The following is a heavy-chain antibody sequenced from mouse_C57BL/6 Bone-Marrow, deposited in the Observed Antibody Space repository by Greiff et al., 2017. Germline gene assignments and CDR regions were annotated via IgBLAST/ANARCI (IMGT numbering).Heavy chain of an antibody. Sequence: LKQSGAELVRPGASVKLSCTASGFNIKDDYIHWVKQRPEQGLEWIGWIDPEIGDTEYASKFQGKATIPSDTSSNTAYLQLSSLTSEDTAVYYCSSFDGNYFDFWGQGTPLTVAS. CDR1: GFNIKDDY. CDR2: IDPEIGDT. CDR3: SSFDGNYFDF. V-gene: IGHV14-4*01. J-gene: IGHJ2*01. D-gene: IGHD2-3*01.